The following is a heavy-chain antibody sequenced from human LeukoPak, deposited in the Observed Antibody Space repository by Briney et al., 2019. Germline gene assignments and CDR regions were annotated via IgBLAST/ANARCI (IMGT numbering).Heavy chain of an antibody. J-gene: IGHJ6*03. V-gene: IGHV3-21*01. CDR1: GFTFSSYS. CDR3: ARELVDACSRGSCYSPYYYYYMDV. D-gene: IGHD2-15*01. Sequence: GGSLRLSRAASGFTFSSYSMNGVRQAPGKGLEWVSSISSSSSYIYYAYSVKCRFPISRDNAKNSLYLQMNSLRAEDTAVYYYARELVDACSRGSCYSPYYYYYMDVWGKGTTVTVSS. CDR2: ISSSSSYI.